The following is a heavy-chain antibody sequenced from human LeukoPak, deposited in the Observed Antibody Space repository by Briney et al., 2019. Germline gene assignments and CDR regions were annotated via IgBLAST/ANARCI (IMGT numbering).Heavy chain of an antibody. Sequence: PSETLSLTCAVYGGSFSGYYWCWIRQPPGKGLEWIGEINHSGSTNYNPSLKSRVTISVDTSKNQFSLKLSSVTAADTAVYYCARHTTGGSSWFHSYYYYMDVWGKGTTVTISS. CDR2: INHSGST. V-gene: IGHV4-34*01. CDR1: GGSFSGYY. D-gene: IGHD6-13*01. CDR3: ARHTTGGSSWFHSYYYYMDV. J-gene: IGHJ6*03.